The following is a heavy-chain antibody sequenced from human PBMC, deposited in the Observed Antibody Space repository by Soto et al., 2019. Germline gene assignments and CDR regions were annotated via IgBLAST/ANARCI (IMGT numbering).Heavy chain of an antibody. CDR2: ISAYNGNT. CDR3: ARDYVWGSYRPRGGMDV. V-gene: IGHV1-18*01. Sequence: QVQLVQSGAEVKKPGASVKVSCKASGYTFTSYGISWVRQAPGQGLEWMAWISAYNGNTNYAQKLQGRVTMTTDTSTSTAYMELRSLRSDDTAVYFCARDYVWGSYRPRGGMDVWGQGTTVTVSS. CDR1: GYTFTSYG. D-gene: IGHD3-16*02. J-gene: IGHJ6*02.